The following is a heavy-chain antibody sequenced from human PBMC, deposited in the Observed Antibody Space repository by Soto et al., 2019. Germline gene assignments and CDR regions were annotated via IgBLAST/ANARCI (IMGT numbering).Heavy chain of an antibody. J-gene: IGHJ4*02. D-gene: IGHD2-8*01. V-gene: IGHV1-2*04. CDR2: INPNSGGT. CDR1: GYTFTGYY. CDR3: ARGDASDIVLMVYVMAY. Sequence: GASVKVSCKASGYTFTGYYMHWVRQAPGQGLEWMGWINPNSGGTNYAQKFQGWVTMTRDTSISTAYMELSRLRSDDTAVYYCARGDASDIVLMVYVMAYWGQGTLVTVSS.